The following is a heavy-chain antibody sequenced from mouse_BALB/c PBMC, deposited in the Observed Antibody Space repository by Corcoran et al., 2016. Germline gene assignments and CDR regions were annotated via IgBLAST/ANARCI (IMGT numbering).Heavy chain of an antibody. Sequence: EVQLQQSGPELVKPGASVKMSCKASGYTFTSYVMHWVKQKPGQGLEWIGYINPYNDGTKYNEKFKGKATLTSDKSSSTAYIELSSLTSEDSAVYYCARGGGRITTRYFDVWGAGTTVNVSS. V-gene: IGHV1S136*01. CDR1: GYTFTSYV. J-gene: IGHJ1*01. D-gene: IGHD2-4*01. CDR3: ARGGGRITTRYFDV. CDR2: INPYNDGT.